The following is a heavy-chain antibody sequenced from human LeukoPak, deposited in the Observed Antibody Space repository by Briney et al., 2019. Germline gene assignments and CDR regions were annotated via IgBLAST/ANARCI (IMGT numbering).Heavy chain of an antibody. Sequence: GASVKVSCKASGYTFTSYGITWVRQAPGQGLEWMGWISAYNGNTNYAQKLQGRFTMTPATSTSTAYMELRSLRSDDTAVYYCARGSPYYYYMDVWGKGTTVTVSS. CDR3: ARGSPYYYYMDV. J-gene: IGHJ6*03. CDR1: GYTFTSYG. CDR2: ISAYNGNT. V-gene: IGHV1-18*01.